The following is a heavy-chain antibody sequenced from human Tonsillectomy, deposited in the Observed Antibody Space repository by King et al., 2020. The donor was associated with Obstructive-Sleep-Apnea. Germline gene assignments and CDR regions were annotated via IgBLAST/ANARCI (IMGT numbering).Heavy chain of an antibody. CDR1: GFTFSSYA. CDR2: ISSNGGST. CDR3: VKALHSSGWSTFDY. D-gene: IGHD6-19*01. Sequence: VQLVESGGGLVQPGGSLRLSCSASGFTFSSYAMHWVRQAPGKGLEYVSAISSNGGSTYYADSVKGRFTISRDNSKNTLYLQMSSLRAEDTAVYYCVKALHSSGWSTFDYWGQGTLVTVSS. V-gene: IGHV3-64D*06. J-gene: IGHJ4*02.